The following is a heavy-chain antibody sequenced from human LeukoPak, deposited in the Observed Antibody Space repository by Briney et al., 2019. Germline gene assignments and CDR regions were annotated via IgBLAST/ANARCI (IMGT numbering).Heavy chain of an antibody. CDR1: GFTFSTAW. J-gene: IGHJ6*02. Sequence: GRSLRLFCAASGFTFSTAWMSWVRHAPGKGLESVSAISNNGCNTYYASSVKGKFTIARYNSKNTLYLQMGSLRTEDMAVYYCARDRGWSFPNYGMDVWGQGTTVTVSS. D-gene: IGHD2-21*01. CDR3: ARDRGWSFPNYGMDV. CDR2: ISNNGCNT. V-gene: IGHV3-64*01.